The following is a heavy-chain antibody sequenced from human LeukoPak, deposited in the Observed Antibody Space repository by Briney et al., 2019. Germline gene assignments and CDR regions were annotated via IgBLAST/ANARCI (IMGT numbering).Heavy chain of an antibody. J-gene: IGHJ4*02. CDR2: ITGSDDTT. Sequence: GESLRLSCAASGFTFSTYALTWVRQAPGKGLEWVSTITGSDDTTYYADSVKGRFTISRDYSRNTVHLQLNSLRAEDTAIYYCAKGPHLYSGYHPDFWGQGTLVTVSS. CDR3: AKGPHLYSGYHPDF. CDR1: GFTFSTYA. V-gene: IGHV3-23*01. D-gene: IGHD3-22*01.